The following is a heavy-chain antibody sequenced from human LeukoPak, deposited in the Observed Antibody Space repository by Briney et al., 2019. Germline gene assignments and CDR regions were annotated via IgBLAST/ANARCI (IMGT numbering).Heavy chain of an antibody. J-gene: IGHJ4*02. D-gene: IGHD2-21*02. CDR3: ARARIVVVTAIRFDY. CDR1: GFTFSSNG. Sequence: PGGSLRLSCAASGFTFSSNGMHWVRQAPGKGLEWVAVIWYDGSNKYYADSVKGRFTISRDNSKNTLYLQMNSLRAEDTAVYYCARARIVVVTAIRFDYWGQGTLVTVSS. V-gene: IGHV3-33*01. CDR2: IWYDGSNK.